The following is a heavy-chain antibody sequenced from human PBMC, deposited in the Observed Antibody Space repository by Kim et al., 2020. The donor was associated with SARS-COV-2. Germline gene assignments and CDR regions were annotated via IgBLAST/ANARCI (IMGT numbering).Heavy chain of an antibody. Sequence: SVKVSCKASGDTFSTFATHWVRQAPGQGLEWMGVIIPIFGVPNYAQKFQGRVSITADKSTSTAYMELSSLTSDDTAVYFCARVGGFSDYGAEYWGQGTLITVSS. CDR2: IIPIFGVP. D-gene: IGHD5-12*01. V-gene: IGHV1-69*10. J-gene: IGHJ4*02. CDR1: GDTFSTFA. CDR3: ARVGGFSDYGAEY.